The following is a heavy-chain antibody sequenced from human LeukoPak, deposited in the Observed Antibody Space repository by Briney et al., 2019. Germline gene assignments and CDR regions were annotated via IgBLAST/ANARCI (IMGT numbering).Heavy chain of an antibody. CDR3: ARVTGYMIEDYFDY. D-gene: IGHD3-22*01. J-gene: IGHJ4*02. V-gene: IGHV4-39*07. CDR2: IYYSGST. CDR1: GGSFSSSSYY. Sequence: SETLSLTCTVSGGSFSSSSYYWGWLRQPPGMGLEWLGSIYYSGSTYYNPSLKSRVTISVDTSKNQFSLKLSSVTAADTAIYYCARVTGYMIEDYFDYWGQGTLVTVSS.